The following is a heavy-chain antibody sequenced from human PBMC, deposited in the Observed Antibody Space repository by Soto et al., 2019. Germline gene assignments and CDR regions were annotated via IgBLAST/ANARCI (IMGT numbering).Heavy chain of an antibody. D-gene: IGHD2-8*02. J-gene: IGHJ6*02. CDR2: MNPNSGNT. CDR1: GYSFTTYD. Sequence: ASVKVSCKASGYSFTTYDINWARQVTGQGPEWMGWMNPNSGNTGYAQKFEGRVTMTRDTSTNTAYMELSSLTFEDTAVYYCARDGYCVSSTCSFLPDVWGQGTTVTVSS. V-gene: IGHV1-8*01. CDR3: ARDGYCVSSTCSFLPDV.